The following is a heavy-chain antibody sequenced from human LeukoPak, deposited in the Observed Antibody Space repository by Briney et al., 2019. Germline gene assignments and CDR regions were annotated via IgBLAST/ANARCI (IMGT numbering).Heavy chain of an antibody. D-gene: IGHD2-2*01. CDR1: GVPISSRSYY. V-gene: IGHV4-61*05. J-gene: IGHJ6*03. CDR3: ARLIDCSSTICTGPMDV. CDR2: IYYSGST. Sequence: SETLSLTCSVSGVPISSRSYYWSWIRQPPGKGLEWIGYIYYSGSTNYNPSLKSRLTISIDRSKNQFSLRLASVTAADTAVYFCARLIDCSSTICTGPMDVWGGGTTVTVSS.